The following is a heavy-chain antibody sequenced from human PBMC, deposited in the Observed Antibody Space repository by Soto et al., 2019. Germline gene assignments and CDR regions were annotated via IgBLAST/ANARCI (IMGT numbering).Heavy chain of an antibody. CDR2: IKQDGSEK. CDR1: GFTFSSYW. D-gene: IGHD2-2*01. CDR3: ARDPSIVLVQAATYDYYYYGMDV. Sequence: EVQLVESGGGLVQPGGSLRLSCAASGFTFSSYWMSWVRQAPGKGLEWVANIKQDGSEKYYVDSVKGGFTISRDNAKNSLYLQINSLRAEDTAVYYCARDPSIVLVQAATYDYYYYGMDVWGQGTTVTVSS. J-gene: IGHJ6*02. V-gene: IGHV3-7*01.